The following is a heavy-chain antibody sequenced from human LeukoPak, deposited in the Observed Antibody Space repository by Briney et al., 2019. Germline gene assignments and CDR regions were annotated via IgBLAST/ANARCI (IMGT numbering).Heavy chain of an antibody. Sequence: SETLPLMCSVSGGSINNDYWYWIRQPPEKGLELIGYVFYSGNTNYHPSLESRVTISVDTSRTHFSLKMRSVTSADTAIYYCARGVRDCTRGVRSTEYFREWGQGTRVTVSS. CDR1: GGSINNDY. CDR2: VFYSGNT. CDR3: ARGVRDCTRGVRSTEYFRE. D-gene: IGHD2-8*02. J-gene: IGHJ1*01. V-gene: IGHV4-59*01.